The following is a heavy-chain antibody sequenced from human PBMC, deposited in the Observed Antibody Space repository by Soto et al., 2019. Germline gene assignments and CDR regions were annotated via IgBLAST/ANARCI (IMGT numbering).Heavy chain of an antibody. J-gene: IGHJ4*02. CDR3: AKAQYSSYAVSLNLDS. Sequence: EVQLLESGGGLVQPGGSLRLSCAASGFTFSNYAMTWVRQAPGKGLEWVSGDTGSGGNTYYADSVKGRFTISRDKSKNTLYLQMISLRAEDTAVYYCAKAQYSSYAVSLNLDSWGQGALVTVSS. D-gene: IGHD4-4*01. CDR2: DTGSGGNT. V-gene: IGHV3-23*01. CDR1: GFTFSNYA.